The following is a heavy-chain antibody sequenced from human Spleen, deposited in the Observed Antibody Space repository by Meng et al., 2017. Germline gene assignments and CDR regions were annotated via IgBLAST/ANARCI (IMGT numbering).Heavy chain of an antibody. CDR2: ISYDGSNK. J-gene: IGHJ4*02. CDR3: AKGGYSSGWSTFDY. Sequence: AVISYDGSNKYYADSVKGRFTISRDNSKNTLYLQMNSLRAEDTAVYYCAKGGYSSGWSTFDYWGQGTLVTVSS. D-gene: IGHD6-19*01. V-gene: IGHV3-33*05.